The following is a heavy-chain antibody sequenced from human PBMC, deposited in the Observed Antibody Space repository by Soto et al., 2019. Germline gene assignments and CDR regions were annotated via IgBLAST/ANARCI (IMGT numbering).Heavy chain of an antibody. CDR3: ARDAAEINSYYIDF. Sequence: LRLSCAASGFDFSSHDMNWVRRAPGKGLEWIAYINRRGVTHYADSVEGRFSISRDNAQNALFLQMLRLRDDDTAVYYCARDAAEINSYYIDFWGQG. J-gene: IGHJ4*02. CDR2: INRRGVT. V-gene: IGHV3-48*03. CDR1: GFDFSSHD. D-gene: IGHD3-16*01.